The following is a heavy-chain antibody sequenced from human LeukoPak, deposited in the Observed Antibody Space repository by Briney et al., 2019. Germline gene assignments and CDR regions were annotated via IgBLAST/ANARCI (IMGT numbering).Heavy chain of an antibody. CDR1: GYAFTSYG. V-gene: IGHV1-18*01. CDR2: ISAYNGNT. Sequence: ASVKVSCKASGYAFTSYGISWVRQAPGQGLEWMGWISAYNGNTNYAQKLQGRVTMTTDTSTSTAYMELRSLRSDDTAVYYCARGTEYNIAVAGQDWGQGTLVTVSS. CDR3: ARGTEYNIAVAGQD. J-gene: IGHJ4*02. D-gene: IGHD6-19*01.